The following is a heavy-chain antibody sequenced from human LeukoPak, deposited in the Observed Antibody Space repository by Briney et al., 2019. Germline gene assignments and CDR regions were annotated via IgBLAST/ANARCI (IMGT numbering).Heavy chain of an antibody. CDR2: INPNSGGT. CDR3: ARSITLHAPYSSSWTGDDAFDI. CDR1: GYTFTGYY. D-gene: IGHD6-13*01. V-gene: IGHV1-2*02. J-gene: IGHJ3*02. Sequence: GASVKVSCKASGYTFTGYYMHWVRQAPGQGLEWMGWINPNSGGTNYAQKFQGRVTMTRDTSISTAYMELSRLRSDDTAVYYCARSITLHAPYSSSWTGDDAFDIWGQGTMVTVSS.